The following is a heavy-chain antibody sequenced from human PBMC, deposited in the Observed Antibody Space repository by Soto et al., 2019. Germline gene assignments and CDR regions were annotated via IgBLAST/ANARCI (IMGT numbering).Heavy chain of an antibody. CDR1: GVTFSNYA. CDR3: AKQRADYGSGADTFYFDS. V-gene: IGHV3-23*01. D-gene: IGHD3-10*01. CDR2: LSGSGGTT. J-gene: IGHJ4*02. Sequence: GGSLRLSCTVSGVTFSNYAMNWVRQAPGKGLEWVSSLSGSGGTTYYADSVRGRFIISRDNSKNTLYLLMNSLRAEDTALYYCAKQRADYGSGADTFYFDSWGQGALVTVSS.